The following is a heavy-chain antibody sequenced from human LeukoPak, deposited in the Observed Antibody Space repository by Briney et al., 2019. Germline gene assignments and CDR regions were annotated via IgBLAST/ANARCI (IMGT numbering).Heavy chain of an antibody. CDR2: IVVGSGNT. CDR1: GFTFTSSA. Sequence: ASVKVSCKASGFTFTSSAVQWVRQARGQRLEWIGWIVVGSGNTNYAQKFQERVTITRDMSTSTAYMELSSLRSEDTAVYYCAADPYYDILTGLFYYMDVWGKGTTVTVSS. D-gene: IGHD3-9*01. CDR3: AADPYYDILTGLFYYMDV. J-gene: IGHJ6*03. V-gene: IGHV1-58*01.